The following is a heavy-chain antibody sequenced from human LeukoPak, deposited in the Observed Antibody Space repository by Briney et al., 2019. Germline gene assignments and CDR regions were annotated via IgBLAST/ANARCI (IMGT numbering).Heavy chain of an antibody. V-gene: IGHV4-34*01. J-gene: IGHJ4*02. CDR2: INHSGST. D-gene: IGHD6-6*01. CDR1: GGSFSGYY. Sequence: PSETLSLTCAVYGGSFSGYYWSWIRQPPGKGLEWIGEINHSGSTNYNPSLKSRVTISVDTSKNQFSLKLSSVTAADTAVYYCASGGMRGAARLLFVYWGQGTLVTVSS. CDR3: ASGGMRGAARLLFVY.